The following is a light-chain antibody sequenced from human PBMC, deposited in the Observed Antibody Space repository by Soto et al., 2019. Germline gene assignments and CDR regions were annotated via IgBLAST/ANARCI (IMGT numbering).Light chain of an antibody. CDR2: SNN. Sequence: QLVLTQPPSASGTPGQRVTISCSGSSSNIGSNTVNWYQQLPGTAPKLLIYSNNQRPSGVPDRFSGSKSGTSASLDISGLQSEDEADYYCAAWDDSLNGRGVFGGGTKLTVL. J-gene: IGLJ2*01. V-gene: IGLV1-44*01. CDR3: AAWDDSLNGRGV. CDR1: SSNIGSNT.